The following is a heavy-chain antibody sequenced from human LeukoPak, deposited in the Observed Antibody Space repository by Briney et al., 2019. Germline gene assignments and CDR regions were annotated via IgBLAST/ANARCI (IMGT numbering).Heavy chain of an antibody. CDR1: GGTFSSYA. D-gene: IGHD2-2*02. J-gene: IGHJ5*02. CDR3: ARSRDIVVVPAAIVGPFDP. CDR2: IIPIFGTA. V-gene: IGHV1-69*05. Sequence: SVKVSCKASGGTFSSYAISWVRQAPGQGLEWMGGIIPIFGTANYAQKFQGRVTITTDESTSTAYMELSSLRSEDTAVYYCARSRDIVVVPAAIVGPFDPWGQGTLVTVSS.